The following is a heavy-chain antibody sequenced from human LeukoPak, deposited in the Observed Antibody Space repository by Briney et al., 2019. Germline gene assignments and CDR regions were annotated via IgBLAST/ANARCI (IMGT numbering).Heavy chain of an antibody. D-gene: IGHD3-22*01. J-gene: IGHJ4*02. Sequence: SETLSLTCTVSGGSISSYYWSWIRQPPGKGLEWIGYIYYSGSTNYNPSLKSRVTISVDTSKNQFSLKLSSVTAADTAVYYCARSGARSGWFFFDYWGQGTLVTVSS. CDR1: GGSISSYY. CDR2: IYYSGST. CDR3: ARSGARSGWFFFDY. V-gene: IGHV4-59*01.